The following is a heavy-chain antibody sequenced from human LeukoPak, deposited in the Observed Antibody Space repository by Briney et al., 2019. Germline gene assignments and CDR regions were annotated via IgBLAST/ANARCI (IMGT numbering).Heavy chain of an antibody. CDR2: MNPTSGKT. CDR1: GYTFNTYD. CDR3: ASLYGDYVASDS. Sequence: ASVKVSCKASGYTFNTYDINWVRQATGQGLEWMGWMNPTSGKTSYAQKFQGRVTITSNTSTTTAQMELSSLGSEDTAVYYCASLYGDYVASDSWGQGTLVTVSS. V-gene: IGHV1-8*03. D-gene: IGHD4-17*01. J-gene: IGHJ4*02.